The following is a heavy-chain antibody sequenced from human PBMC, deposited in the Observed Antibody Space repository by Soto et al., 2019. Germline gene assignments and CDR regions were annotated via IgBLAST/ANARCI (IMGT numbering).Heavy chain of an antibody. CDR3: ARDDAFQNENGFDI. Sequence: QVQLVESGGGVVQPGRSLRLSCAASGFTFSKYGFHWVRQAPGKGLEWVAVIVNDGSEKYHADSVEGRFTISRDNSKDTLFLQMNSLRAEDTAVYYCARDDAFQNENGFDIRGQGTMVTVSS. J-gene: IGHJ3*02. CDR1: GFTFSKYG. CDR2: IVNDGSEK. V-gene: IGHV3-33*01. D-gene: IGHD1-1*01.